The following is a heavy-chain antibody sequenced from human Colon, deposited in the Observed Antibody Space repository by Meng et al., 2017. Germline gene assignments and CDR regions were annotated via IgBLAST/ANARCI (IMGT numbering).Heavy chain of an antibody. CDR2: IIPAFGKT. Sequence: HVQLVQSAAAVKQPGSSVKVSCKASGGTFTGFAMAWLRQPPGQGPEWMGAIIPAFGKTTYARQFEGRLTITADEATSTAYLELSSLTSDDTAVYYCARRPPDYGDYNWFDPWGQGTLVTVFS. J-gene: IGHJ5*02. CDR1: GGTFTGFA. V-gene: IGHV1-69*12. CDR3: ARRPPDYGDYNWFDP. D-gene: IGHD4-17*01.